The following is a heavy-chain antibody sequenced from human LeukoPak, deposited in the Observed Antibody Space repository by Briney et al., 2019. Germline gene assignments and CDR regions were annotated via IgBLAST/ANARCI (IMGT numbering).Heavy chain of an antibody. Sequence: SETLSLTCTVSGGSISTSSYYWGWVRQPPGKGLEWIGNIFYSGSTYYSPSLKSRVTISLDTSRNQFSLKLSSVTAADTAVYYCARGRGSYSDYWGQGTLVTVSS. CDR2: IFYSGST. CDR3: ARGRGSYSDY. V-gene: IGHV4-39*07. CDR1: GGSISTSSYY. D-gene: IGHD3-16*01. J-gene: IGHJ4*02.